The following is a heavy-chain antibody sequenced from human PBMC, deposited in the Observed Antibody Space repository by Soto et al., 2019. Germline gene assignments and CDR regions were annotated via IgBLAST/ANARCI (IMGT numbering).Heavy chain of an antibody. CDR1: GFAFGSHW. CDR3: ARAPYASGDL. J-gene: IGHJ2*01. V-gene: IGHV3-7*03. D-gene: IGHD2-2*01. Sequence: EAQLVESGGGLLHPGGSLRLSCAASGFAFGSHWMSWVRQAPGQGLEWVAHINPDGGGTFYMDSVKGRFTISRDNAKYSVYMQMNSLRVEDTAVYFCARAPYASGDLWGRGTLVAVSS. CDR2: INPDGGGT.